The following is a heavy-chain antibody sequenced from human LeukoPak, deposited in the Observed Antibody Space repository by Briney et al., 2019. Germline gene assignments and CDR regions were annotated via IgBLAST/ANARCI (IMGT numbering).Heavy chain of an antibody. D-gene: IGHD2-2*03. J-gene: IGHJ3*02. CDR3: ARDPLDISRWTNAFDI. Sequence: GGSLRLSCAASGFTFSDYWMHWVRQAPVKALGWVAFISYNGNQKYGDSVKGRFTISRDNSKNTLYLQVNGLRPEDTAVYYCARDPLDISRWTNAFDIWGQGTMVSVSS. CDR1: GFTFSDYW. V-gene: IGHV3-30*03. CDR2: ISYNGNQ.